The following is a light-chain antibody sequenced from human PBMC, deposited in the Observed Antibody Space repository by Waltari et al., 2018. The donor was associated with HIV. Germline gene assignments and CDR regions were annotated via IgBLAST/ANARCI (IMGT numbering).Light chain of an antibody. CDR3: CSYAGTYTYVL. V-gene: IGLV2-11*01. CDR2: EVI. Sequence: QSALPQPRSVSGSPGQSVTLSCTGPSSDVGGYDSVSWYLQHPGKVPKLIIYEVIKRPSGVPDRFSGSKSGNTASLTISGLQTEDEADYFCCSYAGTYTYVLFGGGTKLTVL. J-gene: IGLJ3*02. CDR1: SSDVGGYDS.